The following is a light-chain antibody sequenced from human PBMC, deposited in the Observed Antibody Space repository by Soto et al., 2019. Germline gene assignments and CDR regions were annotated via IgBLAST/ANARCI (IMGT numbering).Light chain of an antibody. J-gene: IGKJ4*01. CDR2: AAS. V-gene: IGKV1-12*01. CDR3: QQAKSFPLT. Sequence: DIQMTQTPSSVSTSVGDSATITCXANQGIGSWLAWYQQKPGKAPKLLIYAASSLQSGVPSRFSGSESGTDFSLTISSLQPEDFATYYCQQAKSFPLTFGGGTEVDIK. CDR1: QGIGSW.